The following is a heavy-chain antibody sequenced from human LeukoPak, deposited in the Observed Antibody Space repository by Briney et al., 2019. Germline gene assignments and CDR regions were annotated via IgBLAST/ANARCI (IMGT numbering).Heavy chain of an antibody. CDR3: AKDLVTGSLDY. V-gene: IGHV3-30*02. Sequence: GGSLRLSCVASGFIFSSYSMNWVRQAPGKGLEWLAFTPYDGSYEYYADSVKGRFTISRDNSKNTLYLQMNSLRAEDTAIYYCAKDLVTGSLDYWGQGTLVTVSS. D-gene: IGHD3-10*01. CDR2: TPYDGSYE. CDR1: GFIFSSYS. J-gene: IGHJ4*02.